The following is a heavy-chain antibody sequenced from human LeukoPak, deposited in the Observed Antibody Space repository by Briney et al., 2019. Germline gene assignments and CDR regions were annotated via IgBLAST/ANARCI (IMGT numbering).Heavy chain of an antibody. CDR3: AAERGYFDY. D-gene: IGHD3-10*01. CDR1: GFTFSSYE. CDR2: ISSSGSTI. J-gene: IGHJ4*02. V-gene: IGHV3-48*03. Sequence: GGSLRLSCAAPGFTFSSYEMKWGRQAPGKGLEWVSYISSSGSTIYYADSVKGRFTISRDNSKNTLYLQMNSLRAEDTAVYYCAAERGYFDYWGQGTLVTVSS.